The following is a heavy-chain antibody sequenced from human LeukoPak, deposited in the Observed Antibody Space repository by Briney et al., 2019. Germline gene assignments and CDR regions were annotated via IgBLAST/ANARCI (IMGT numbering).Heavy chain of an antibody. Sequence: SETLSLTCAVYGGSFSGYYWSWIRQPPGKGLEWIGEINHSGSTNYNPSLKSRVTISVDTSKNQFSLKLSSVTAADTAVYYCARAVAAADYAFDYWGQGTLVTVSS. CDR3: ARAVAAADYAFDY. V-gene: IGHV4-34*01. CDR2: INHSGST. CDR1: GGSFSGYY. D-gene: IGHD6-13*01. J-gene: IGHJ4*02.